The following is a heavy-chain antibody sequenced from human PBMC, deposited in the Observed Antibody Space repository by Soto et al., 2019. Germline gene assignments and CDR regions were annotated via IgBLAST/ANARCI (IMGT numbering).Heavy chain of an antibody. CDR3: AREYDFWSGSYAFDN. D-gene: IGHD3-3*01. Sequence: GGSLRLSCAASGFSFSSYGMQWVRQAPGKGLEWVAVISYDGSNKYYADSVKDRFTISRDNPKNTLYLQMNSLRAEDTAVYYCAREYDFWSGSYAFDNLGQWTMVT. J-gene: IGHJ3*02. V-gene: IGHV3-30*03. CDR2: ISYDGSNK. CDR1: GFSFSSYG.